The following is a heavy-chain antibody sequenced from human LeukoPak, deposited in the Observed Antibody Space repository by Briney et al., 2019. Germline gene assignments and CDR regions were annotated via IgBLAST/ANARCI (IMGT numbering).Heavy chain of an antibody. CDR2: VSPSGGRT. J-gene: IGHJ4*02. Sequence: GGSLRLSCVASGFTFSSYAMSWVRQTPGGGLEWVAGVSPSGGRTLYADSVEGRFTISRDNSNDTVYLQLSSLRAEDSTLYYCAKNFGPGNAFYDFWGQGVLVTVSS. D-gene: IGHD3-10*01. V-gene: IGHV3-23*01. CDR1: GFTFSSYA. CDR3: AKNFGPGNAFYDF.